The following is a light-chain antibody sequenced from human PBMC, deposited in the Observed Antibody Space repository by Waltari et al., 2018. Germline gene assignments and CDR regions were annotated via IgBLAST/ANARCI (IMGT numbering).Light chain of an antibody. CDR3: QQYYSAPPWT. CDR1: QRVFYNSDNRNY. Sequence: DFVLTPSPDSLAVSLGERATINCRSSQRVFYNSDNRNYLAWYQQKPGQPPKLLISWASTRRSGVPDRFSGSGSGTDFTLTINALQAEDVAVYYCQQYYSAPPWTFGQGTKVEIK. V-gene: IGKV4-1*01. CDR2: WAS. J-gene: IGKJ1*01.